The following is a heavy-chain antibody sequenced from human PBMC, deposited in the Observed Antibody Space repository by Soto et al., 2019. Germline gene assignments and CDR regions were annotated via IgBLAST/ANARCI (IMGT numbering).Heavy chain of an antibody. CDR3: AKGGGVVPAATTYFDY. J-gene: IGHJ4*02. CDR1: GFTFSSYA. V-gene: IGHV3-23*01. Sequence: GSLRLSCAASGFTFSSYAMSWVRQAPGKGLEWVSAISGSGGSTDYADFVKGRFTISRDNSKSTVYLQMSSLRAEDTAIYYCAKGGGVVPAATTYFDYWGQGTLVTVSS. CDR2: ISGSGGST. D-gene: IGHD2-2*01.